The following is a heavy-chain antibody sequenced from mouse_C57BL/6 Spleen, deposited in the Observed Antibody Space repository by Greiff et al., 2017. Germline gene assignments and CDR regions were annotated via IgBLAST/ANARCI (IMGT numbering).Heavy chain of an antibody. CDR3: ARGGDYFDY. CDR2: INPGSGGT. CDR1: GYAFTNYL. V-gene: IGHV1-54*01. J-gene: IGHJ2*01. Sequence: QVQLQQSGAELVRPGTSVKVSCKASGYAFTNYLIEWVKQRPGQGLEWIGVINPGSGGTNYNEKFKGKATLTADKSSSTAYMQLSSLTSEDAAVYFCARGGDYFDYWCQGTTLTVSS.